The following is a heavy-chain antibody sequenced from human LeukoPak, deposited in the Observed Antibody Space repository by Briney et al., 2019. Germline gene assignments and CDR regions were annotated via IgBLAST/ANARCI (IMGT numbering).Heavy chain of an antibody. V-gene: IGHV3-11*01. CDR1: GFTFSDFY. J-gene: IGHJ5*02. CDR3: ARNLGYCVGEKCYYFDP. Sequence: PGGCLRLSCAASGFTFSDFYMSWIRQAPGKGLEWIAYITNTGNTVHYADSVMGRFTISRDNAKKSLYLQMNSLRDDDTAVYYCARNLGYCVGEKCYYFDPWGQGTLVTVSS. D-gene: IGHD2-21*01. CDR2: ITNTGNTV.